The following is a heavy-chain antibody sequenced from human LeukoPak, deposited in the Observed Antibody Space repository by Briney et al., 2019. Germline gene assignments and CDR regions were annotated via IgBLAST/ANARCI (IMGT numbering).Heavy chain of an antibody. CDR1: GYTFTSYG. CDR3: ATLGYCSSTSCYYYYYGMDV. CDR2: ISAYNGNT. V-gene: IGHV1-18*01. J-gene: IGHJ6*02. D-gene: IGHD2-2*01. Sequence: ASVKVSCKASGYTFTSYGISWVRQAPGQGLEWMGWISAYNGNTNYAQKLQGRVTMTTDTSTSTAYMELRSLRSDDTAVYYCATLGYCSSTSCYYYYYGMDVWGQGTTVTVSS.